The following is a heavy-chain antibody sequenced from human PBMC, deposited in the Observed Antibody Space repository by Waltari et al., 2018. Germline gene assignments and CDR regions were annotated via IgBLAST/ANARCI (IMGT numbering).Heavy chain of an antibody. Sequence: QVQLQESGPGLVKPSETLSLTCAVSGYSISSGYYCAWIRQPPGKGLEWIGSIYHSGSTYYNPSLKSRVTISVDTSKNQFSLKLSSVTAADTAVYYCARSQGSSAGDFDPWGQGTLVTVSS. V-gene: IGHV4-38-2*01. J-gene: IGHJ5*02. CDR1: GYSISSGYY. CDR3: ARSQGSSAGDFDP. D-gene: IGHD3-10*01. CDR2: IYHSGST.